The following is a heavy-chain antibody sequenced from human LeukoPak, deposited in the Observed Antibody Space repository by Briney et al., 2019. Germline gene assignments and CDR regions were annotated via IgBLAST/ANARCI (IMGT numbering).Heavy chain of an antibody. CDR1: GVTLSNYA. D-gene: IGHD4-23*01. CDR3: AGVRAGGNRAFDV. J-gene: IGHJ3*01. CDR2: IDPDASAS. Sequence: GGSLRLSCVASGVTLSNYAMSWARQVPGEGLVWVSRIDPDASASTYADSVKGRFTISRDNAKNTLWLQMNSLRADDTAVYYCAGVRAGGNRAFDVWGQGTVVAVSS. V-gene: IGHV3-74*01.